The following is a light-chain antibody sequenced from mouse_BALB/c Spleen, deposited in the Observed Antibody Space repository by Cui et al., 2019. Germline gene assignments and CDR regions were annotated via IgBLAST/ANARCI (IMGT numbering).Light chain of an antibody. Sequence: ETVLTQSPAIMSASPGEKVTMTCSASSSVSYMHWYQQKSSTSPKLWIYDTSKLASGVPGRLSGSGSGHSYSLTISSMEAEDVATYYCFQGSGYPLTFGAGTKLELK. V-gene: IGKV4-63*01. CDR1: SSVSY. CDR3: FQGSGYPLT. CDR2: DTS. J-gene: IGKJ5*01.